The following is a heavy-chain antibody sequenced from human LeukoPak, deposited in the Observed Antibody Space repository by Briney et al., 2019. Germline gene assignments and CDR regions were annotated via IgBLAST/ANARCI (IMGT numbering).Heavy chain of an antibody. CDR1: GFTFSSYA. CDR3: AKLSDSKGLYYYYYMDV. V-gene: IGHV3-30*02. J-gene: IGHJ6*03. D-gene: IGHD2/OR15-2a*01. Sequence: GGSLRLSCAASGFTFSSYAMTWVRQAPGKGLEWVAFIRYDGSNKYYADSVKGRFTISRDNSKNTLYLQMNSLRAEDTAVYYCAKLSDSKGLYYYYYMDVWGKGTTVTISS. CDR2: IRYDGSNK.